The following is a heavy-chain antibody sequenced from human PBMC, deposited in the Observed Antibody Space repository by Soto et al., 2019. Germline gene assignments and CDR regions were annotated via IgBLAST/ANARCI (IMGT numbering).Heavy chain of an antibody. J-gene: IGHJ6*02. CDR3: ESLGANTVTPLFYYYYYGMDV. CDR2: INIDGIST. CDR1: GFTFSSYW. D-gene: IGHD4-4*01. V-gene: IGHV3-74*01. Sequence: GGSLRLSCAASGFTFSSYWMHWVRQAPGKGLVWVSRINIDGISTSYADSVKGRFTISRDTAKNTLYLKMNSLRAEDTAVYYFESLGANTVTPLFYYYYYGMDVWGQGTTVTVSS.